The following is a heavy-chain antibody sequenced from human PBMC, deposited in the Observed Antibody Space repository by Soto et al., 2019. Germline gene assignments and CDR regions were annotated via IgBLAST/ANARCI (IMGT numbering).Heavy chain of an antibody. J-gene: IGHJ5*02. Sequence: SGPYAGDPTQTLTLTCTVSGFSLSNARMGVSWIRQPPGNALEWLAHIFSNDEKSYSTSLKSRLTISKDTSKSQVVLTMTNMDPVDTATYYCARILGCSGGSCYSGWFDPWGQGTLVTVSS. CDR2: IFSNDEK. CDR3: ARILGCSGGSCYSGWFDP. V-gene: IGHV2-26*01. CDR1: GFSLSNARMG. D-gene: IGHD2-15*01.